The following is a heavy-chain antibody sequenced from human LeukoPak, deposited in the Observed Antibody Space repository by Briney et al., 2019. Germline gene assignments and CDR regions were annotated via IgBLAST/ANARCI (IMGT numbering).Heavy chain of an antibody. CDR3: AKDVRVGGGGMDV. CDR2: ISDSGANK. D-gene: IGHD1-26*01. CDR1: GFTFSTYA. V-gene: IGHV3-23*01. Sequence: GGSLRLSCAASGFTFSTYAMTWVRQASGKGLEWVSLISDSGANKHYADSVKGRFTISRDNSKNTVSLQMNSLRAEDTAVYYCAKDVRVGGGGMDVWGQGTTVTVSS. J-gene: IGHJ6*02.